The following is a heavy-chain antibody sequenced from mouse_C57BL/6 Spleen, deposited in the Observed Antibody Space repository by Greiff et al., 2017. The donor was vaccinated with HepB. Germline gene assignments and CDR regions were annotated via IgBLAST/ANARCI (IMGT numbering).Heavy chain of an antibody. CDR2: IRNKANGYTT. J-gene: IGHJ3*01. Sequence: EVQLVESGGGLVQPGGSLSLSCAASGFTFTDYYMSWVRQPPGKALEWLGFIRNKANGYTTEYSASVKGRCTISRDNSQSILYCQMNALGAEDSATYYCARYEWSRGFAYWGQVTLVTVSA. CDR3: ARYEWSRGFAY. CDR1: GFTFTDYY. D-gene: IGHD1-3*01. V-gene: IGHV7-3*01.